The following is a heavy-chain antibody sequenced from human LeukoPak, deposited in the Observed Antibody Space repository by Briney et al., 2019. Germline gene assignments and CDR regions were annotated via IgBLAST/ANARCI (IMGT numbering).Heavy chain of an antibody. V-gene: IGHV4-59*08. CDR2: IYYSGST. CDR1: GGSISSYY. CDR3: ASHSRDGYNLLDY. D-gene: IGHD5-24*01. J-gene: IGHJ4*02. Sequence: SETLSLTCTVSGGSISSYYWSWIRQPPGKGLEWIGYIYYSGSTNYNPSLKSRVTISVDTSKNQFSLKLSSVTAADTAVYYCASHSRDGYNLLDYWGQGTLVTVSS.